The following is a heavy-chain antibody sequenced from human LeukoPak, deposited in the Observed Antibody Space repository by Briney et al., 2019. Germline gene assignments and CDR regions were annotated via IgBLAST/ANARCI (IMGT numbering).Heavy chain of an antibody. J-gene: IGHJ4*02. D-gene: IGHD6-25*01. CDR2: IIPIFGTA. CDR3: ARTDVRGGYYFDY. V-gene: IGHV1-69*06. Sequence: ASVKVSCKASGGTFSSYAISWVRQAPGQGLEWMGGIIPIFGTANYAQKFQGRVTITADKSTSTAYMELSSLRSEDTAVYYCARTDVRGGYYFDYWGQGTLATVSS. CDR1: GGTFSSYA.